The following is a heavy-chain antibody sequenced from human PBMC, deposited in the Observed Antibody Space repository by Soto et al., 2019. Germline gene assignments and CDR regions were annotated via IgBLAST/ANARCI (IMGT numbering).Heavy chain of an antibody. CDR1: GFTFSSYA. D-gene: IGHD3-3*01. CDR3: ARVGSIFGVVSGGMDV. J-gene: IGHJ6*02. V-gene: IGHV3-30-3*01. Sequence: PGGSLRLSCAASGFTFSSYAMHWVRQAPGKGLEWVAVISYDGSNKYYADSVKGRFTISRDNSKNTLYLQMNSLRAEDTAVYYCARVGSIFGVVSGGMDVWGQGTTVTVSS. CDR2: ISYDGSNK.